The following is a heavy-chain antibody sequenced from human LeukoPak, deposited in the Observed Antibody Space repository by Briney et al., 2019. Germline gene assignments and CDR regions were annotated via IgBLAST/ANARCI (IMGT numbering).Heavy chain of an antibody. CDR1: GFTFSSYA. V-gene: IGHV3-23*01. D-gene: IGHD3-10*01. CDR3: ARDSGRFDVFDI. Sequence: GESLRLSCAASGFTFSSYAMYWVREAPGKGLEWVSGMNGGGGITYYADSVKGRFTISRDNSKNTLYLQMNSLRAEDTAVYYCARDSGRFDVFDIWGQGTMVTVSS. CDR2: MNGGGGIT. J-gene: IGHJ3*02.